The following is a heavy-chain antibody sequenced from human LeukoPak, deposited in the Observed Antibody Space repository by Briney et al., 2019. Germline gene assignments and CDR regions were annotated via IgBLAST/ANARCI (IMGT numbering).Heavy chain of an antibody. V-gene: IGHV3-53*04. CDR2: IYDNGDA. J-gene: IGHJ4*02. CDR1: GFTVSSNY. D-gene: IGHD5-24*01. Sequence: GGSLRLSCAASGFTVSSNYKSWVRQAPGKGLEWVSVIYDNGDAYSADSVKGRLTISRHNSKNTLYLQMNSLRPEDTAVYYCAGGSRRDGYDYWGQGTLVTVSS. CDR3: AGGSRRDGYDY.